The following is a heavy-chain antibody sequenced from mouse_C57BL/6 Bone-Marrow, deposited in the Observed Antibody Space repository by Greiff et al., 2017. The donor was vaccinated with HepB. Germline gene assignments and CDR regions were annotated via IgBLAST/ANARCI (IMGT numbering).Heavy chain of an antibody. CDR2: IYPRSGNT. V-gene: IGHV1-81*01. CDR1: GYTFTSYG. J-gene: IGHJ4*01. Sequence: VQLQESGAELARPGASVKLSCKASGYTFTSYGISWVKQRTGQGLEWIGEIYPRSGNTYYNEKFKGKATLTADKSSSTAYMELRSLTSEDSAVYFCAIYGNNYAMDYWGQGTSVTVSS. CDR3: AIYGNNYAMDY. D-gene: IGHD2-1*01.